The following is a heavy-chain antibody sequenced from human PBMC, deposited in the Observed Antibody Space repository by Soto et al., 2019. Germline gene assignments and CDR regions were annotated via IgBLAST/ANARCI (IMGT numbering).Heavy chain of an antibody. Sequence: GGSLRLSCAASGFTFSSYSMNWVRQAPGEGLEWVSSISSSSSYIYYADSVKGRFTISRDNAKNSLYLQMNSLRAEDTAVYYCARGLRGYSSSWLYFDYWGQGTLVTVSS. CDR2: ISSSSSYI. CDR3: ARGLRGYSSSWLYFDY. CDR1: GFTFSSYS. V-gene: IGHV3-21*01. D-gene: IGHD6-13*01. J-gene: IGHJ4*02.